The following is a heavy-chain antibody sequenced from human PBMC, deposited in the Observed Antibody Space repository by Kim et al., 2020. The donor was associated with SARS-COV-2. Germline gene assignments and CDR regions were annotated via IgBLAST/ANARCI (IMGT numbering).Heavy chain of an antibody. D-gene: IGHD5-12*01. CDR3: VRGRDGYPNDY. J-gene: IGHJ4*02. Sequence: SYAKKFQGRGTTTRETSTSTVYMGLNSLRSEDTAVYYCVRGRDGYPNDYWGQGTLVTVSS. V-gene: IGHV1-46*01.